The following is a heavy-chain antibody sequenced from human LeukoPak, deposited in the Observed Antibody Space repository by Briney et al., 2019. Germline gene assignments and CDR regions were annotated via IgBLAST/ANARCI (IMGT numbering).Heavy chain of an antibody. Sequence: GGSLRLSCAASGFTFSSYGMSWVRQAPGKGLEWVSAISGSGGSTYYADSVKGRFTISRDNSKNTLYLQMNSLRAEDTAVYYCAKALYYYGSGSYPSWGQGTLVTVSS. V-gene: IGHV3-23*01. CDR1: GFTFSSYG. J-gene: IGHJ4*02. CDR3: AKALYYYGSGSYPS. D-gene: IGHD3-10*01. CDR2: ISGSGGST.